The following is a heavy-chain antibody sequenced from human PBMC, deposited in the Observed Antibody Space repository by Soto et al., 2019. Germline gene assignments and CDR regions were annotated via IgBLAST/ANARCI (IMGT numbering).Heavy chain of an antibody. CDR1: GGSISSSPYY. D-gene: IGHD6-13*01. Sequence: LSLTCTVSGGSISSSPYYWGWIRQPPGKGLEWIGSIFYTGNTYLKPSLKGRVTISIDTSKNQFFLKVNSVTAADTAVYYCARHKAADDFYYYYYGMDVWGQGTTVTVSS. CDR2: IFYTGNT. CDR3: ARHKAADDFYYYYYGMDV. V-gene: IGHV4-39*01. J-gene: IGHJ6*02.